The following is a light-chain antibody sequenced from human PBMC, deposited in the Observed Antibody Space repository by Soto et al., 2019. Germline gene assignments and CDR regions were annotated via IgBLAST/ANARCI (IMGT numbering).Light chain of an antibody. CDR1: QSVSSN. Sequence: EVVMTQSPGTLSVSPGERATLSCRASQSVSSNLAWYQQKPGQAPRLLIYGASTRATGIPASFSGSGSGTEFTLTISSLQSEDFAVYYCQQYNNWPRTFGQGTKVDIK. V-gene: IGKV3-15*01. J-gene: IGKJ1*01. CDR3: QQYNNWPRT. CDR2: GAS.